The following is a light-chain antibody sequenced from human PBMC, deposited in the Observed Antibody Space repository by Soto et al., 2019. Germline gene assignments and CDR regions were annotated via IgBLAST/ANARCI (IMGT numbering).Light chain of an antibody. CDR3: CSFTSSTTYV. J-gene: IGLJ1*01. CDR2: EVS. V-gene: IGLV2-14*01. Sequence: QSVLTQPASVSGSLGQSFTISCTGTSSDVGAYNYVSWYQQQPGKAPKLMISEVSNRPSGVSNRFSGSKSGNTASLIISGLQAEDEADYYCCSFTSSTTYVFGTGTKVTVL. CDR1: SSDVGAYNY.